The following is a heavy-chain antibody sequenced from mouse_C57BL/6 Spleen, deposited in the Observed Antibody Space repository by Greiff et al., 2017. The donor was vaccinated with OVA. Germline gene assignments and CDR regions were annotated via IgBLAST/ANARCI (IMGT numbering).Heavy chain of an antibody. D-gene: IGHD1-1*02. Sequence: EVQVVESGGGLVQPGGSLSLSCAASGFTFTDYYMSWVRQPPGKALEWLGFIRNKANGYTTEYSASVKGRFTISRDNSQSILYLQMNALRAEDSATYYCARYVVPDYAMDYWGQGTSVTVSS. CDR1: GFTFTDYY. CDR3: ARYVVPDYAMDY. V-gene: IGHV7-3*01. CDR2: IRNKANGYTT. J-gene: IGHJ4*01.